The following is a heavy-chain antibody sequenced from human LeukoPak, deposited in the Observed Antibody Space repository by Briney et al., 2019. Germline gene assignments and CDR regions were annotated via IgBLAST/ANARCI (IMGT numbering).Heavy chain of an antibody. V-gene: IGHV3-48*03. D-gene: IGHD5-12*01. J-gene: IGHJ4*02. CDR1: GFTFSRHG. Sequence: GRSLRLSCAASGFTFSRHGMHWVRQAPGKGLEWVSYISSSGSNIYYADSVKGRFTISRDNAKNSLYLQMNSLRAEDTAVYYCANLRKGYWGQGTLVTVSS. CDR2: ISSSGSNI. CDR3: ANLRKGY.